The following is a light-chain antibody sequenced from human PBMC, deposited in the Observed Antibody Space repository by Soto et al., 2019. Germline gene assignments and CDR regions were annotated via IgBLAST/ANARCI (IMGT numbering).Light chain of an antibody. CDR3: ITYTSSSTRKV. J-gene: IGLJ3*02. CDR2: EVI. CDR1: SSDVGGYNY. V-gene: IGLV2-14*01. Sequence: QSALTQPASVSGSPGQSITISCTGTSSDVGGYNYVSWYQQHPGKAPKLMIYEVINRPSGVSNRFSGSKSGNTASLTISGLQAEDEADYYCITYTSSSTRKVFGGGTKLTVL.